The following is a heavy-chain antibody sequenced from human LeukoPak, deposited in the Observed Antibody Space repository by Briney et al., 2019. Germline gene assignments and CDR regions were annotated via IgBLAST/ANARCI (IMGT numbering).Heavy chain of an antibody. CDR3: ARCYSGSYYWFDP. J-gene: IGHJ5*02. D-gene: IGHD1-26*01. CDR2: ISVYNGNT. V-gene: IGHV1-18*01. Sequence: ASVKVSCKASGYTITNYGFNWVRQAPGQGLEWMGWISVYNGNTNYAQKFQGRVTMTTDTSTSTAYMEVRSLRSDDTAVYYCARCYSGSYYWFDPWGQGTLVTVSS. CDR1: GYTITNYG.